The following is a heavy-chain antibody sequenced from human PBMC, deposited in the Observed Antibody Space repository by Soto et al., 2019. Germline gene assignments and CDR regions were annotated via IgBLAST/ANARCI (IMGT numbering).Heavy chain of an antibody. CDR2: VDPEDGET. CDR3: ATPPYYYDSSGYYLGAFDI. V-gene: IGHV1-24*01. J-gene: IGHJ3*02. D-gene: IGHD3-22*01. CDR1: GYTLTELS. Sequence: QVQLVQSGAEVKKPGASVKVSCKVSGYTLTELSMHWVRQAPGKGLEWMGGVDPEDGETIYAQKFQGRVTMTEDTSTDTAYMELSSLRSEDTAVYYCATPPYYYDSSGYYLGAFDIWGQGTMVTVSS.